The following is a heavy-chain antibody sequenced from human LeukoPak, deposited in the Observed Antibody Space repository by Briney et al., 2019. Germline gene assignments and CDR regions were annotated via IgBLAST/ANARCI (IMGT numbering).Heavy chain of an antibody. Sequence: ASVKVSCKASGYTFTSYYMHWVRQAPGKGLEWMGGFDPEDGETIYAQKFQGRVTMTEDTSTDTAYMELSSLRSEDTAVYYCATVTLNLYYYYGMDVWGQGTTVTVSS. CDR1: GYTFTSYY. D-gene: IGHD4-23*01. J-gene: IGHJ6*02. V-gene: IGHV1-24*01. CDR3: ATVTLNLYYYYGMDV. CDR2: FDPEDGET.